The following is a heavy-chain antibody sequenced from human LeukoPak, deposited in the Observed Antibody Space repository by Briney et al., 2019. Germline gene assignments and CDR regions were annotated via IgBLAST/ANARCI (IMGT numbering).Heavy chain of an antibody. CDR1: GYTFISYA. J-gene: IGHJ4*02. CDR3: AREGLAAAVNPLDY. D-gene: IGHD6-13*01. V-gene: IGHV1-18*01. CDR2: ISTYNGNT. Sequence: GASVKVSCKASGYTFISYAMNWVRQAPGQGLEWMGWISTYNGNTNYAQKFQGRVTMTTDTSTSTAYMELRSLRSDDTAVYYCAREGLAAAVNPLDYWGQGTLVTVSS.